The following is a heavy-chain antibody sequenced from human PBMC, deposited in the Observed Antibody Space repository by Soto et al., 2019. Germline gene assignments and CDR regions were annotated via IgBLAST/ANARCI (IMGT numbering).Heavy chain of an antibody. CDR3: SKWSGYGDL. CDR1: GFTMSTYS. V-gene: IGHV3-23*01. J-gene: IGHJ4*02. CDR2: ISVTPGIT. Sequence: EMQLLESGGGLVQPGGSLRLSCVASGFTMSTYSVTWVRQAPGKGLEWVSGISVTPGITFYADSVKGRFTISRDSSNNAFYHQMNRLRAEDTGMYFCSKWSGYGDLWGQGTLVTVSS. D-gene: IGHD5-12*01.